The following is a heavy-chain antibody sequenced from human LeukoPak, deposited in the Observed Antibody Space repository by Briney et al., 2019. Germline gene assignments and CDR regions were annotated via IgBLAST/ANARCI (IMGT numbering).Heavy chain of an antibody. J-gene: IGHJ4*02. CDR1: AGTFSGYY. D-gene: IGHD3-16*01. CDR3: ARGTIYSSRVWGL. Sequence: SETLSLTCAVYAGTFSGYYWSWISQPPGKGLEWIGEINHSGSTNYNPSLKSRVTISVDTSKNQFSLKLSSVTAADTAVYYCARGTIYSSRVWGLWGQGTLVTVSS. V-gene: IGHV4-34*01. CDR2: INHSGST.